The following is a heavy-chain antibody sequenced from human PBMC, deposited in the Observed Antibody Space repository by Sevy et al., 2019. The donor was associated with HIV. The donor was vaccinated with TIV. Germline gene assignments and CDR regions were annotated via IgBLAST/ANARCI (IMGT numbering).Heavy chain of an antibody. CDR3: ASDLALGRMLLGVKGSMDV. CDR2: IYTSGSI. CDR1: GGSISSYY. D-gene: IGHD3-10*01. J-gene: IGHJ6*02. V-gene: IGHV4-4*07. Sequence: SETLSLTCTVSGGSISSYYWSWIRQPAGKGLEWIGRIYTSGSITYNPSLKRRVTISGDTSKNQFSLKLSSVTAADTAVYYCASDLALGRMLLGVKGSMDVWGQGTTVSVSS.